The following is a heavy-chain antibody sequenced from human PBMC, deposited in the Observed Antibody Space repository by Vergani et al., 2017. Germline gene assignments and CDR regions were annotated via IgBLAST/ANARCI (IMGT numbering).Heavy chain of an antibody. V-gene: IGHV3-23*01. CDR3: AKRPAAGIDS. CDR1: GFTFSSYA. D-gene: IGHD2-2*01. J-gene: IGHJ4*02. Sequence: EVQLLQSEGAVVQPGGSLRLSCVASGFTFSSYAMSWVRQAPGKGLEWVSTISGSGGSTYYADSVKGRFTISRDNSKNTLYLQMNSLRAEDTAVYFCAKRPAAGIDSWGQGTLVTVSS. CDR2: ISGSGGST.